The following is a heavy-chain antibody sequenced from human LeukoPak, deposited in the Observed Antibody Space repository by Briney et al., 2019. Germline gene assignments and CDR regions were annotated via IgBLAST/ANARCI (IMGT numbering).Heavy chain of an antibody. J-gene: IGHJ3*02. CDR1: GFTFSSYG. CDR2: IWYDGSNK. Sequence: GRSLRLSCAASGFTFSSYGMHWVRQAPGKGLEWVAVIWYDGSNKYYADSVKGRFTISRDNSKNTLYLQMNSLRAEDTAVYYCAKAHGGITIFGVVHYDAFDIWGQGTMVTVSS. V-gene: IGHV3-33*06. D-gene: IGHD3-3*01. CDR3: AKAHGGITIFGVVHYDAFDI.